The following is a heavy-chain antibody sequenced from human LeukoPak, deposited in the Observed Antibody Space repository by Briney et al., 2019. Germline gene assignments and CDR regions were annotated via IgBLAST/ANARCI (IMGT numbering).Heavy chain of an antibody. V-gene: IGHV3-30*18. CDR2: ISYGGSNK. CDR1: GFTFSSYG. CDR3: AKDVGCCSGGSCRDY. Sequence: GGSLRLSCAASGFTFSSYGMHWVRQAPGKGLEWVAVISYGGSNKYYADSVKGRFTISRDNSKNTLYLQMNSLRAEDTAVYYCAKDVGCCSGGSCRDYWGQGTLVTVSS. D-gene: IGHD2-15*01. J-gene: IGHJ4*02.